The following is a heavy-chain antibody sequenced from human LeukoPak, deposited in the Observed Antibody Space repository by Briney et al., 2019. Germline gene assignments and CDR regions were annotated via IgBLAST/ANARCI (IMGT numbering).Heavy chain of an antibody. CDR3: VRRRCSGGSCLPYYFDY. CDR1: GGSLSSYY. CDR2: IYYSGST. Sequence: SETLSLTCIVSGGSLSSYYWSWIRQPPGKGLEWIGYIYYSGSTSYNPSLKSRVTISVDTSKNQFSLKLSSVTAADTAVYYCVRRRCSGGSCLPYYFDYWGQGTLVTVSS. V-gene: IGHV4-59*08. D-gene: IGHD2-15*01. J-gene: IGHJ4*02.